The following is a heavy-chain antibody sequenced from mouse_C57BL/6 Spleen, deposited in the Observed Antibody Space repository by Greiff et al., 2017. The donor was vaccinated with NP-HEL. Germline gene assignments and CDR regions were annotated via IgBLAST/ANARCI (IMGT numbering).Heavy chain of an antibody. V-gene: IGHV14-2*01. CDR2: IDPEDGET. J-gene: IGHJ1*03. CDR3: ARQIYYGNYEGYFDV. CDR1: GFNIKDYY. Sequence: VQLQQSGAELVKPGASVKLSCTASGFNIKDYYMHWVKQRTEQGLEWIGRIDPEDGETKYAPKFPGTATITADKSSNTAYLQLSSLTSEDTAVYYCARQIYYGNYEGYFDVWGTGTTVTVSS. D-gene: IGHD2-1*01.